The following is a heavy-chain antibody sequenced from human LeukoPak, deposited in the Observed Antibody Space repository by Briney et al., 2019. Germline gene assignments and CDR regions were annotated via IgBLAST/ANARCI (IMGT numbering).Heavy chain of an antibody. V-gene: IGHV1-18*01. CDR3: SYCSSTSCYSY. D-gene: IGHD2-2*02. CDR2: ISAYNGNT. CDR1: GYTFTSYG. J-gene: IGHJ4*02. Sequence: ASVRVSCKASGYTFTSYGISWVRQAPGQGLEWMGWISAYNGNTNYAQKLQGRVTMTTDTSTSTAYMELSRLRSDDTAVYYCSYCSSTSCYSYWGQGTLVTVSS.